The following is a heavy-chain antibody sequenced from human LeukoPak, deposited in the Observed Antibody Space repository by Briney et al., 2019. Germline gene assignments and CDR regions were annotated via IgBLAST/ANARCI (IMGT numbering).Heavy chain of an antibody. J-gene: IGHJ4*02. V-gene: IGHV3-30-3*01. CDR3: ATDVRDEYSSGWYPIGY. D-gene: IGHD6-19*01. CDR2: ISYDGSNK. CDR1: GFTFSSYA. Sequence: GRSLRLSCAASGFTFSSYAMHWVRQAPGKGLEWVAVISYDGSNKYYADSVRGRFTISRDNSKNTLYLQMNSLRAEDTAVYYCATDVRDEYSSGWYPIGYWGLGTLVTVSS.